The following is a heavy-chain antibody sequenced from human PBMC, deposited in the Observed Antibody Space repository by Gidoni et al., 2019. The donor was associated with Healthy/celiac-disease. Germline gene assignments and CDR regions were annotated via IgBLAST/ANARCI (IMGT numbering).Heavy chain of an antibody. Sequence: QLQLQESGPGLVKPSETLSLPCTVTGGPISSSSYYWGWIRQPPGKELEWIGSIYYSGSTYYNPSLKRRVTISVDTSKIQFSLKLSSVTDADTAVYYCARHPLWFGELLYGAWFDPWGQGTLVTVSS. V-gene: IGHV4-39*01. D-gene: IGHD3-10*01. CDR3: ARHPLWFGELLYGAWFDP. CDR2: IYYSGST. J-gene: IGHJ5*02. CDR1: GGPISSSSYY.